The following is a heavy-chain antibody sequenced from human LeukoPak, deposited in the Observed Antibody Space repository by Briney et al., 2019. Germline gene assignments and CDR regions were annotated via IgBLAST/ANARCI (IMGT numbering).Heavy chain of an antibody. CDR1: GYSFTNYW. J-gene: IGHJ4*02. CDR2: IYPGDSDT. V-gene: IGHV5-51*01. D-gene: IGHD3-22*01. CDR3: ARPYYYDSSGYHALGY. Sequence: GESLKISCKGSGYSFTNYWIGWVRQMPGKGLEWMGIIYPGDSDTRYSPSFQGQVTISADKSISTAYLQWSSLKASDTAMYYCARPYYYDSSGYHALGYWGQGTLVTVSS.